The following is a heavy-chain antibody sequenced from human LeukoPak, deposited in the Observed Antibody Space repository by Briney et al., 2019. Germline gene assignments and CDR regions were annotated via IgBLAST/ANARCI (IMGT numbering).Heavy chain of an antibody. CDR1: GFTFSSYG. CDR2: IYSGGST. D-gene: IGHD6-13*01. J-gene: IGHJ4*02. Sequence: PGGSLRLSCAASGFTFSSYGMHWVRQAPGKGLEWVSVIYSGGSTYYADSVKGRFTISRDSSKNTLYLQMNSLRAEDTAVYYCAREHSSSWCFDFWGQGTLVTVSS. V-gene: IGHV3-53*01. CDR3: AREHSSSWCFDF.